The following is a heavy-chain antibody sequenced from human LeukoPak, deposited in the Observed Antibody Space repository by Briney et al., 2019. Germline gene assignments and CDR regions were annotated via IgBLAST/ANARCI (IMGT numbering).Heavy chain of an antibody. V-gene: IGHV3-64*03. Sequence: GGSLRLSCSASGFTFSGYAMHWVRQAPGKGLEYVSAIISNGESTYYSDSVKDRFTIFRDNSKNTLYLQMSSLRPEDTAVYYCVKSASTWYLFDYWGQGTLVTVSS. CDR3: VKSASTWYLFDY. CDR2: IISNGEST. CDR1: GFTFSGYA. J-gene: IGHJ4*02. D-gene: IGHD6-13*01.